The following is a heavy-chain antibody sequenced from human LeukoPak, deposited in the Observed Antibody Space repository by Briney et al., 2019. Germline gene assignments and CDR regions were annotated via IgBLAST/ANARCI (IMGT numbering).Heavy chain of an antibody. J-gene: IGHJ4*02. V-gene: IGHV3-64*01. CDR3: ARGGSIAARPIDY. D-gene: IGHD6-6*01. CDR2: ISSNGGST. CDR1: GFTFISYA. Sequence: GGPLSLSCAASGFTFISYAMHWVRQPPGKGLEYVSAISSNGGSTYYANSVKGRFTISRDNSKNTLFLQMGSLRAEDMAVYYCARGGSIAARPIDYWGQGTLVTVSS.